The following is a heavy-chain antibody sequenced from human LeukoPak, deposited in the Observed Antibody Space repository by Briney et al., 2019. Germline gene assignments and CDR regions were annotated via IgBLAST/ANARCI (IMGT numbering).Heavy chain of an antibody. D-gene: IGHD3-22*01. CDR1: GFTFSAYI. CDR2: IYSGGST. J-gene: IGHJ4*02. CDR3: ATSGGSSGYYPLDY. V-gene: IGHV3-53*01. Sequence: GGSLRLSCAASGFTFSAYIMNWVRQAPGKGLEWVSVIYSGGSTYYADSVKGRFTISRDNSKNTLYLQMNSLRAEDTAVYYCATSGGSSGYYPLDYWGQGTLVTVSS.